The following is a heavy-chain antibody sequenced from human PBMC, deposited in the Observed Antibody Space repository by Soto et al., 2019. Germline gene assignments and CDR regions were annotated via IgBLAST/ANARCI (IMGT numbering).Heavy chain of an antibody. CDR3: AREETAWPLAYGLDV. CDR1: GFIFNTYS. D-gene: IGHD2-21*02. CDR2: ISSRSDI. Sequence: PGESLKISCAASGFIFNTYSMHWVRQAPGKGLEWVSSISSRSDIYYAESVKGRFTISRDNARNSLFLQMHCLRVEDTAVYYCAREETAWPLAYGLDVWGQGTTVTVSS. V-gene: IGHV3-21*01. J-gene: IGHJ6*02.